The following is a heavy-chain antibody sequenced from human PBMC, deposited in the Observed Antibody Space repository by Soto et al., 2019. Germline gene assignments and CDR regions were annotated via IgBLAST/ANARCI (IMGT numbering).Heavy chain of an antibody. J-gene: IGHJ6*03. D-gene: IGHD2-15*01. CDR3: TRDVVHCSGGTCYGIPMEV. CDR1: GFTVSSKY. Sequence: EVQLVESGGGLVQPGGSLRLSCAASGFTVSSKYMSWVRQAPGKGLEWVSRINRGGSISYADSVKGRFTISRDNSENTLYLQMSTLGAEVTAVYYCTRDVVHCSGGTCYGIPMEVWGKGTTVTVSS. CDR2: INRGGSI. V-gene: IGHV3-66*01.